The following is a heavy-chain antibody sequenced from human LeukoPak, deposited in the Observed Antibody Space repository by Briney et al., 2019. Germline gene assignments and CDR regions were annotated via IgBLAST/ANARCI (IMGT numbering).Heavy chain of an antibody. V-gene: IGHV1-69*13. CDR3: ARSSEAARVVVVAAPHELDY. CDR2: IIPIFGTA. D-gene: IGHD2-15*01. J-gene: IGHJ4*02. CDR1: GGTFSGYA. Sequence: SVRVSCKASGGTFSGYAISWVRQAPGQGLEWMGGIIPIFGTANYAQKFQGRVTITADESTSTAYMELSSLRSEDTAVYYCARSSEAARVVVVAAPHELDYWGQGTLVTVSS.